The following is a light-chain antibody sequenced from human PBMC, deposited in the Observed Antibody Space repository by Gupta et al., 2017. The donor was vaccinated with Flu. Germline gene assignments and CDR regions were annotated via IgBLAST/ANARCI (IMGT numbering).Light chain of an antibody. CDR3: QQSESTPYT. CDR2: GAS. CDR1: QNICRY. Sequence: GDRVTFTFRASQNICRYLYLYQQKSGKAPNRLIFGASTSQSGVPSRFTGSGSGRDFTLAINSLQPEDFATYYCQQSESTPYTFGQGTKLEIK. J-gene: IGKJ2*01. V-gene: IGKV1-39*01.